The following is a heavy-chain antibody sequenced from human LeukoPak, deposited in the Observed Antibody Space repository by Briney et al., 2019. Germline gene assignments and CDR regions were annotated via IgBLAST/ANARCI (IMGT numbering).Heavy chain of an antibody. J-gene: IGHJ5*02. V-gene: IGHV3-23*01. D-gene: IGHD3-3*01. Sequence: GGSLRLSCAASGFTFSDSAVSWVRQSPGEGLEWVSSISDPSGWTYYADSVKGRFTITRDNSRNTVNLQMNSLRAGDTARYYCAKGGQDFDFWRFDLWGQGTLVTVSS. CDR3: AKGGQDFDFWRFDL. CDR2: ISDPSGWT. CDR1: GFTFSDSA.